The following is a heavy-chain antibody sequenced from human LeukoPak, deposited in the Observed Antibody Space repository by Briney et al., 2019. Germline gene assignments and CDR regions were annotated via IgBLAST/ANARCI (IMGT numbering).Heavy chain of an antibody. CDR1: GGSISSSSYY. V-gene: IGHV4-39*07. CDR3: ARVLGYCSGGSCYGYFDY. D-gene: IGHD2-15*01. Sequence: SGTLSLTCTVSGGSISSSSYYWGWIRQPPGKGLEWIGSIYHSGSTYYNPSLKRRVTISVDTSKNQFSLKLSSVTAADTAVYYCARVLGYCSGGSCYGYFDYWGQGTLVTVSS. J-gene: IGHJ4*02. CDR2: IYHSGST.